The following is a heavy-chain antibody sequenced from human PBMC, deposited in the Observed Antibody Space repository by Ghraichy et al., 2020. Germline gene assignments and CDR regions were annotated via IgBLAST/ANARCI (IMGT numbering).Heavy chain of an antibody. CDR3: ASSEPVYYYDSSGYYRPLDY. CDR1: GGTFSSYA. CDR2: IIPIFGTA. J-gene: IGHJ4*02. V-gene: IGHV1-69*13. D-gene: IGHD3-22*01. Sequence: SVKVSCKASGGTFSSYAISWVRQAPGQGLEWMGGIIPIFGTANYAQKFQGRVTITADESTSTAYMELSSLRSEDTAVYYCASSEPVYYYDSSGYYRPLDYWGQGTLVTVSS.